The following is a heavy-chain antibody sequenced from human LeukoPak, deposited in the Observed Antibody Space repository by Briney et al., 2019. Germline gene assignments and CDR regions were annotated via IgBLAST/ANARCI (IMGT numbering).Heavy chain of an antibody. V-gene: IGHV3-23*01. CDR1: GFIFSSYG. CDR2: ISGSGGST. J-gene: IGHJ4*02. Sequence: PGGSLRLSCAASGFIFSSYGMSWVRQAPGKGLEWVSAISGSGGSTYYADSVKGRFTISRDNSKNTLYLQMNILRAEDTAVYYCAKVKGGSLDYWGQGTLVTVSS. D-gene: IGHD5-12*01. CDR3: AKVKGGSLDY.